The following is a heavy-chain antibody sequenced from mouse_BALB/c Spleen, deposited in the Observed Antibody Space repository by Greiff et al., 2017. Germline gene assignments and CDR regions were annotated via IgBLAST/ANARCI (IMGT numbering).Heavy chain of an antibody. CDR3: ARSVAY. J-gene: IGHJ3*01. CDR1: GYNFTSYW. V-gene: IGHV1-55*01. Sequence: VQLQQSGAELVRPGTSVKLSCKASGYNFTSYWINWVKLRPGQGLEWIGDIYPGSGSTNYNEKFKGKATLTADKSSSTAYMQLSSLKSEDSAVYFCARSVAYWGQGTLVTVSA. CDR2: IYPGSGST.